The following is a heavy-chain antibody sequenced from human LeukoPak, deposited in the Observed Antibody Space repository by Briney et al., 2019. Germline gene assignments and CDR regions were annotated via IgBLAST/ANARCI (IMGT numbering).Heavy chain of an antibody. CDR2: ISAYNGNT. CDR1: GYTFTSYG. D-gene: IGHD3-9*01. Sequence: GASVKVSCKASGYTFTSYGISWVRQAPGQGLEWMGWISAYNGNTNYAQKLQGRVTMTTDTSTSTAYMELRSLRPDDTAVYYCARDKAELRYFDWLLPNDYWGQGTLVTVSS. V-gene: IGHV1-18*04. CDR3: ARDKAELRYFDWLLPNDY. J-gene: IGHJ4*02.